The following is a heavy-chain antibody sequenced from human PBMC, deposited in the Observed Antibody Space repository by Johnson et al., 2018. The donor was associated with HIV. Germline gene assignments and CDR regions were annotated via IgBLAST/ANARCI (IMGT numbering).Heavy chain of an antibody. V-gene: IGHV3-9*01. CDR2: ISWDCGSI. D-gene: IGHD2-8*02. CDR3: TNTGIDAFDI. CDR1: GFTFDDYA. Sequence: VQLVESGGGLVQPGRSLRLSCAASGFTFDDYAMHWVRQAPGKGLEWVSGISWDCGSIGYADSVKGRFTISRDNAKNSLYLQMNSLRVEDTALYYCTNTGIDAFDIWGQGTMVTVSS. J-gene: IGHJ3*02.